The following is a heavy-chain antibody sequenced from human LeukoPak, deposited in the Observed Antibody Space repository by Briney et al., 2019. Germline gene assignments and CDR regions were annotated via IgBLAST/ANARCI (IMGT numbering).Heavy chain of an antibody. V-gene: IGHV1-18*01. J-gene: IGHJ4*02. CDR2: ISAYNGNT. CDR1: GYTFTSYG. Sequence: ASAKVSCKASGYTFTSYGISWVRQTPGQGLEWMGWISAYNGNTNYAQKLQGRVTITTDTSTSTAYMELRSLRSDDTAVYYCARDSRSYYPVDYWGQGTLVTVSS. D-gene: IGHD1-26*01. CDR3: ARDSRSYYPVDY.